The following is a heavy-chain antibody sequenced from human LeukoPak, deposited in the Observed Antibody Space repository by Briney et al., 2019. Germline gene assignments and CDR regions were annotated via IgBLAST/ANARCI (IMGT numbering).Heavy chain of an antibody. CDR3: ARVDTDYYYYGMDV. V-gene: IGHV3-53*04. J-gene: IGHJ6*02. D-gene: IGHD5-18*01. CDR1: GFTVSSNY. Sequence: GGSLRLSCAASGFTVSSNYMSWVRQAPGKGLEWVSVIYSGGSTYYADSVKDRFTISRHNSKNTLYLQMNSLRAEDTAVYYCARVDTDYYYYGMDVWGQGTTATVSS. CDR2: IYSGGST.